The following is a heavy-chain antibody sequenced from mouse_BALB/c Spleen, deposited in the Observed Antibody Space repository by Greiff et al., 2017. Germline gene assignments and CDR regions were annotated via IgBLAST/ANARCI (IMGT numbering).Heavy chain of an antibody. Sequence: QVQLQQPGAELVRPGASVKLSCKASGYTFTSYWINWVKQRPGQGLEWIGNIYPSDSYTNYNQKFKDKATLTVDKSSSTAYMQLSSPTSEDSAVYYCTRYGYYFDDWGQGTTLTVSS. J-gene: IGHJ2*01. V-gene: IGHV1-69*02. CDR2: IYPSDSYT. D-gene: IGHD2-2*01. CDR1: GYTFTSYW. CDR3: TRYGYYFDD.